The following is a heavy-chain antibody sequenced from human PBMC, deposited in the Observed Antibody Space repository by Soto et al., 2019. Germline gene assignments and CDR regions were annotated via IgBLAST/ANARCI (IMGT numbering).Heavy chain of an antibody. J-gene: IGHJ4*02. D-gene: IGHD4-17*01. V-gene: IGHV4-59*01. CDR2: IYYSGST. Sequence: SETLSLTCTVSGGSISSYYWSWIRQPPGKGLEWIGYIYYSGSTNYNPSLKSRVTISVDTSKNQFSLKLSSVTAADTAVYYCAREVSYGDYVYWGQGTLVTVYS. CDR3: AREVSYGDYVY. CDR1: GGSISSYY.